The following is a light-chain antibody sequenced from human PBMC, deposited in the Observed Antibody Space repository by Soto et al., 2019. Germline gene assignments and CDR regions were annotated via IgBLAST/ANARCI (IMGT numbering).Light chain of an antibody. Sequence: DIQMTQSPSSLSASVGDRVTITCRASQSSTNYLNWYQQKPGKAPRLLIYGASRLQSGVPSRFSGTGSGTDFTLTITSLQPEDFATYFFQQDHTTTWPFGQGTRVEIK. CDR1: QSSTNY. CDR2: GAS. J-gene: IGKJ1*01. V-gene: IGKV1-39*01. CDR3: QQDHTTTWP.